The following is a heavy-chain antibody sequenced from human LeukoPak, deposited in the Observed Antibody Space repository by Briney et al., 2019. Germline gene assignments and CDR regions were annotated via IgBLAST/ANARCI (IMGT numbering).Heavy chain of an antibody. CDR1: GFTFSNYA. D-gene: IGHD3-10*01. CDR2: ISGSGDYT. V-gene: IGHV3-23*01. Sequence: GGSLRLSCAASGFTFSNYAMSWVRQAPGKGLEWVSGISGSGDYTYYADSLKGRFTISRDNSKNTLYLQMNSLRAEDTALYYCAKDLTYYYGLGSSNNAFDIWGQGTMVTVSS. J-gene: IGHJ3*02. CDR3: AKDLTYYYGLGSSNNAFDI.